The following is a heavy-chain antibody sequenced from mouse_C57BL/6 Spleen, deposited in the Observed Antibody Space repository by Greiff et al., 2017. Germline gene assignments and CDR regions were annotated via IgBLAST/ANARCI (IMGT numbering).Heavy chain of an antibody. J-gene: IGHJ1*03. D-gene: IGHD1-1*01. CDR1: GYTFTSYG. V-gene: IGHV1-81*01. CDR2: IYPRSGNT. CDR3: ATHLYGSGCPWYCDV. Sequence: VQLQQSGAELARPGASVKLSCKASGYTFTSYGISWVKQRTGQGLEWIGEIYPRSGNTYYNEKFKGKATLTADKSSSTAYMELSSLTSEDSAVYFCATHLYGSGCPWYCDVWGTGTTVTVSS.